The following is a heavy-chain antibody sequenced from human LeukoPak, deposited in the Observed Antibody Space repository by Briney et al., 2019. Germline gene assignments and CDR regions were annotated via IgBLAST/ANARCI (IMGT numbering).Heavy chain of an antibody. CDR3: ARHPTRWELRLSLDY. CDR2: INHSGST. D-gene: IGHD1-26*01. CDR1: GGSFSAYY. Sequence: SETLSLTCAVYGGSFSAYYWSWIRQPPGKGLEWIGEINHSGSTNYNPSLKSRVVISVDTSKNQFSLNMNSVTAADTAVYYCARHPTRWELRLSLDYWGQGTLVTVSS. J-gene: IGHJ4*02. V-gene: IGHV4-34*01.